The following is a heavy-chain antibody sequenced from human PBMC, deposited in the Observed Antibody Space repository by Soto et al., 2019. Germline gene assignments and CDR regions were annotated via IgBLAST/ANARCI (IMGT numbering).Heavy chain of an antibody. J-gene: IGHJ3*02. D-gene: IGHD3-22*01. CDR1: GFTFSTHW. V-gene: IGHV3-74*01. Sequence: GGSLRLSCAASGFTFSTHWMHWVRQAPGKGLVWVSRINSDGSTTNYVDSVKGRFTISRDNAKNSLYLQMNSLRAEDTAVYYCARALPLGHYYDSSGYYIRLADAFDIWGQGTMVTVSS. CDR2: INSDGSTT. CDR3: ARALPLGHYYDSSGYYIRLADAFDI.